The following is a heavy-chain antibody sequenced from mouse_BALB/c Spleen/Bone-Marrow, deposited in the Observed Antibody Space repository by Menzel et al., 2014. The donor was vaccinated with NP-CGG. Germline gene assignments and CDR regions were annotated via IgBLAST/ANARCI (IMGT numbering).Heavy chain of an antibody. Sequence: EVNLVESGPSLVKPSQTLSLTCSVSGDSITSGYWNWIRKFPGNKLEYMGYISYSGSTYYNPSLKSRISITRDTSKNHYYLQLNSVTAEDSATYYCATYDGYYFDYWGQGTTLTVSS. J-gene: IGHJ2*01. CDR3: ATYDGYYFDY. CDR1: GDSITSGY. CDR2: ISYSGST. V-gene: IGHV3-8*02. D-gene: IGHD1-2*01.